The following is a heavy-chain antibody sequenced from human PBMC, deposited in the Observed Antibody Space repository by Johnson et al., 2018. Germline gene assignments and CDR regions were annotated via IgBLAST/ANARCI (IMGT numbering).Heavy chain of an antibody. V-gene: IGHV3-30-3*01. J-gene: IGHJ1*01. CDR2: ISYDGSNK. Sequence: QVQLVESGGGVVQSGRSLRLSCAASGFTFSSYAMHWVRQAPGKGLEWVAVISYDGSNKYYADSVKGRFTISRDNSKNTLDLQMNSLRAEDTAVYYCARSQAVQHWGQGTLVTVSS. CDR3: ARSQAVQH. CDR1: GFTFSSYA.